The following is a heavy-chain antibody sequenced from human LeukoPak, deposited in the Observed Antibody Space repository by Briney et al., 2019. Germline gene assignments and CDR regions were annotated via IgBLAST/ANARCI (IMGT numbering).Heavy chain of an antibody. Sequence: GSLRLSCAAPGFTFSKDARTWIRQPAGKGLEWIWRIYTSGSTNYNPSLKSRATIPLDTSKNQFSLKLSSVTAEDTALYYFSRETYDSSGYYGAAAFDIWGPGTMVTVSS. D-gene: IGHD3-22*01. CDR1: GFTFSKDA. CDR3: SRETYDSSGYYGAAAFDI. V-gene: IGHV4-4*07. CDR2: IYTSGST. J-gene: IGHJ3*02.